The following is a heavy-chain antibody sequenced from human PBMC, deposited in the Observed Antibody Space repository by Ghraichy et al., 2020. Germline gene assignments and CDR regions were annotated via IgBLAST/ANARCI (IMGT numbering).Heavy chain of an antibody. CDR2: ITPNTGGT. CDR3: MTRGVGFCSGGSCYPY. D-gene: IGHD2-15*01. CDR1: GYTFTGSY. Sequence: ASVKVSCKASGYTFTGSYMHWVRLAPGQGLEWMGWITPNTGGTNYAQKFQGRVTMTRDTSISTAYIELSRLTSDDTAVYYCMTRGVGFCSGGSCYPYWGQGTLVTVSS. J-gene: IGHJ4*02. V-gene: IGHV1-2*02.